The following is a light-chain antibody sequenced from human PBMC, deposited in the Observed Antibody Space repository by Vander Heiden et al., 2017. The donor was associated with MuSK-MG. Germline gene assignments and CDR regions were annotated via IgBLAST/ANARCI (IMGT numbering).Light chain of an antibody. Sequence: EIVMTQSPATLSVSPGERATLSCRASQSVSSDLAWYQQKPGQAPRLLIYAASTRATGIPDRFSGSGSGTEFTLTSTSRQSEDFGAYYWQQDNHWRTFGQGTKVEIK. V-gene: IGKV3-15*01. CDR2: AAS. CDR1: QSVSSD. CDR3: QQDNHWRT. J-gene: IGKJ1*01.